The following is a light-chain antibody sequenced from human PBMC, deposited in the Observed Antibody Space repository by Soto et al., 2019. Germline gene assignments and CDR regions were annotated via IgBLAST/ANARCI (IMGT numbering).Light chain of an antibody. CDR2: AAS. J-gene: IGKJ1*01. V-gene: IGKV3-20*01. CDR3: QQYDTSPPT. Sequence: EIVLTQSPGTLSASPGERVTLSCRASQSVSSSSLAWYQQKPGQAPRLLIYAASSRATGIPDRFSGSGSGTDFTLTISRLEPEDFAVYSCQQYDTSPPTFGQGTKVDI. CDR1: QSVSSSS.